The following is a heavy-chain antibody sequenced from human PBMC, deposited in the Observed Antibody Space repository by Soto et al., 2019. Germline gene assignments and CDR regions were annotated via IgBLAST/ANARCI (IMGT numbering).Heavy chain of an antibody. Sequence: GGSLRLSCAASGFTFSSYAMSWVRQAPGKGLEWVSAISGSGGSTYYADSVKGRFTISRDNSKNTLYLQMNSLRAEDTAVYCCAKDRGRYDFWSGGLASYYYGMDVWGQGTTVTVSS. V-gene: IGHV3-23*01. D-gene: IGHD3-3*01. CDR3: AKDRGRYDFWSGGLASYYYGMDV. CDR2: ISGSGGST. J-gene: IGHJ6*02. CDR1: GFTFSSYA.